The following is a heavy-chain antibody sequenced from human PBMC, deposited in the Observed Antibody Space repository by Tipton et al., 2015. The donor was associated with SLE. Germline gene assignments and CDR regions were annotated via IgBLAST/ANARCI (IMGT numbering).Heavy chain of an antibody. CDR3: AGENSGWYPVTY. D-gene: IGHD6-19*01. CDR1: GGSFSRHY. J-gene: IGHJ4*02. Sequence: TLSLTCAVSGGSFSRHYWSWIRQPPGKGLEWIGEINDSGSTNYNPSLKSRVTISVDTSKSQFSLKLRSVTAADTAVYYCAGENSGWYPVTYWGQGSPVTVSS. V-gene: IGHV4-34*01. CDR2: INDSGST.